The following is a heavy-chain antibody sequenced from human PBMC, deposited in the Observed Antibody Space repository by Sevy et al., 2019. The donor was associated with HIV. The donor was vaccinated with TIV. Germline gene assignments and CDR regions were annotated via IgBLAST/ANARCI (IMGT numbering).Heavy chain of an antibody. V-gene: IGHV4-59*01. CDR1: GGSISSYY. D-gene: IGHD2-15*01. CDR2: IYYSGST. Sequence: SETLSLTCTVSGGSISSYYWSWIRQPPGKGLEWNGYIYYSGSTNYNPSLKSRVTISVDTSKNQFSLKLSSVTAADTAVYYCARADIVVVVAAPRASWFDPWGQGTLVTVSS. CDR3: ARADIVVVVAAPRASWFDP. J-gene: IGHJ5*02.